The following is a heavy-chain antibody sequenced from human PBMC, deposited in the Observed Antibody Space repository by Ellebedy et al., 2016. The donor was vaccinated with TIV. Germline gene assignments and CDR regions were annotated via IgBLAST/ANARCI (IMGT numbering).Heavy chain of an antibody. V-gene: IGHV1-69*04. D-gene: IGHD3-16*01. Sequence: AASVKVSCKASGGSFSTYAISWVRQAPGQGLEWMGRIMPILGLASYAQNFQGRVTITADKSTSTAYMALSSLRSEDAALYYCATDGGSAEVERRETLSYWGLGTLVTVSS. J-gene: IGHJ4*02. CDR1: GGSFSTYA. CDR3: ATDGGSAEVERRETLSY. CDR2: IMPILGLA.